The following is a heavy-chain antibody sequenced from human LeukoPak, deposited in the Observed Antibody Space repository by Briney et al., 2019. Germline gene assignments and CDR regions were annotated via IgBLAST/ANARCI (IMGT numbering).Heavy chain of an antibody. CDR2: IYYSGST. Sequence: PSETLSLTCTVSGGSISSGDYYWSWIRQPPGKGLEWIGYIYYSGSTYYNPSLKSRVTTSVDTSKNQFSLKLSSVTAADTAVYYCARDSGYGYFDYWGQGTLVTASS. V-gene: IGHV4-30-4*01. D-gene: IGHD5-12*01. J-gene: IGHJ4*02. CDR3: ARDSGYGYFDY. CDR1: GGSISSGDYY.